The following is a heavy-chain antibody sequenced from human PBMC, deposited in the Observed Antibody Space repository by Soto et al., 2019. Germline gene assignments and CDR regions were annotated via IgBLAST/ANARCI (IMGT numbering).Heavy chain of an antibody. CDR1: GFTFNNYA. CDR3: AKGRGGSGSLTPRVDF. V-gene: IGHV3-23*01. D-gene: IGHD3-10*01. Sequence: EVQLLESGGGLVQPGGSLRLSCAASGFTFNNYAMPWVPRAPGKGLEWVSAISGGGDTTSYADSVKGRFTVSRDGSKNTLYLQMSSLRAEDTALYYCAKGRGGSGSLTPRVDFWGQGTLVTVSS. CDR2: ISGGGDTT. J-gene: IGHJ4*02.